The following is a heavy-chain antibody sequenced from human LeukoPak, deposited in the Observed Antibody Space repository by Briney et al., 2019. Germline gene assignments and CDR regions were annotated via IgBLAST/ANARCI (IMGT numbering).Heavy chain of an antibody. CDR1: GFTFSSYA. D-gene: IGHD6-13*01. Sequence: GGSLRLSCAASGFTFSSYAMHWVRQAPGKGLEWVAVISYDGSNKYYADSVKGRFTISRDNSKNTLYLQMNSLRAEDTAVYYCATSIAAAVRAFDIWGQGTMVTVSS. V-gene: IGHV3-30*04. CDR2: ISYDGSNK. CDR3: ATSIAAAVRAFDI. J-gene: IGHJ3*02.